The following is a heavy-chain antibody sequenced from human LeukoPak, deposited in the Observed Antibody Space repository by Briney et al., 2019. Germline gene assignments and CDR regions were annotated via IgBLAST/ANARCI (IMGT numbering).Heavy chain of an antibody. V-gene: IGHV3-48*02. Sequence: GGSLRLSCAASEFAFSTYNMNWVRQAPGKGLEWVSYISTGSSTTYYADSVKGRFTISRDNVENSLYLQMNSLRDEDTTVYYCARVAAGYSVNYFDYWGQGTLVTVSS. J-gene: IGHJ4*02. CDR1: EFAFSTYN. CDR2: ISTGSSTT. D-gene: IGHD4-23*01. CDR3: ARVAAGYSVNYFDY.